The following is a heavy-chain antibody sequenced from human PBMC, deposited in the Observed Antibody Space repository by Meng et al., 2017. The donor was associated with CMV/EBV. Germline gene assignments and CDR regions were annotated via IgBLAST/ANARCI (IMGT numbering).Heavy chain of an antibody. D-gene: IGHD1-26*01. J-gene: IGHJ4*02. CDR2: IYPGDSDT. CDR3: ARIVGATTWVVDY. V-gene: IGHV5-51*01. CDR1: GYSFTSYW. Sequence: KVSCKGSGYSFTSYWIGWVRQMPGKGLEWMGIIYPGDSDTRYGPSFQGQVTISADKSISTAYLQWSSLKASDTAMYYCARIVGATTWVVDYWGQGTLVTVSS.